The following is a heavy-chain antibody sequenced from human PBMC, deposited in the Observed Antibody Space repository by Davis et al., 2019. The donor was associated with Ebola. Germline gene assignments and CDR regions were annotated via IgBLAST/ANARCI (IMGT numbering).Heavy chain of an antibody. CDR1: GYTFTSYA. CDR3: ARGGGSYDVYYYGMDV. V-gene: IGHV1-3*01. D-gene: IGHD1-26*01. CDR2: INAGNGNT. J-gene: IGHJ6*02. Sequence: AASVTVSCKASGYTFTSYAMHWVRQAPGQRLEWMGWINAGNGNTKYSQKLQGRVTMTTDTSTSTAYMELRSLRSDDTAVYYCARGGGSYDVYYYGMDVWGQGTTVTVSS.